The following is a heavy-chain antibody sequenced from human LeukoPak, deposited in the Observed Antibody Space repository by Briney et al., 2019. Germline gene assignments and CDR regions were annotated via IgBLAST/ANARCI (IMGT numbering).Heavy chain of an antibody. J-gene: IGHJ6*03. V-gene: IGHV4-34*01. Sequence: ASETLSLTCAVYGGSFSGYYLSWIRQPPGKGLEWIGEINHTGSTNYNPSLMSRVTISVDRSKNQFSLKLSSVTAADTAVYYCARGAGDYDFSNTYYTARYYMDVWGKGTTVTVSS. D-gene: IGHD3-3*01. CDR2: INHTGST. CDR3: ARGAGDYDFSNTYYTARYYMDV. CDR1: GGSFSGYY.